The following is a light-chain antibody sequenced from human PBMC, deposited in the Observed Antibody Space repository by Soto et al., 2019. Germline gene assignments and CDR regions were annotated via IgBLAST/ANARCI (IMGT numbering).Light chain of an antibody. Sequence: DIQMTQSPSTLSASVGDRVTITCRASQSVSGWLAWYQQKPGKAPKLLIYQASSLKTGAPTRFSGSGYGTKLNLTISGLQPDDFATYYWKQYNSYWTCGQGTKV. CDR1: QSVSGW. CDR3: KQYNSYWT. J-gene: IGKJ1*01. CDR2: QAS. V-gene: IGKV1-5*03.